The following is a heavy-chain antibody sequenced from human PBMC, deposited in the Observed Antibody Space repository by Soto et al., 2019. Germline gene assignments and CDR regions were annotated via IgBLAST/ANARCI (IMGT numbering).Heavy chain of an antibody. D-gene: IGHD4-17*01. J-gene: IGHJ6*02. CDR3: ARMNVDSYQFYNAMDV. V-gene: IGHV2-26*01. Sequence: SVPTLLNPTENLTLTCTVSGFSLTTGKMGVSWIRQPPGKTLEWLAHIFSDNERSYSTSLQGRLTISKDTSGSQVVLSMTHVDPVDTATYYCARMNVDSYQFYNAMDVWGQGTTVTVSS. CDR2: IFSDNER. CDR1: GFSLTTGKMG.